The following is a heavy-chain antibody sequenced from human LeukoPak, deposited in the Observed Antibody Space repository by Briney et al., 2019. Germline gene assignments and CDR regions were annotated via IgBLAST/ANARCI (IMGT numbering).Heavy chain of an antibody. CDR2: IYPGDSDT. J-gene: IGHJ4*02. Sequence: AGESLKISCKGSGYSFTSHWIGWVRQMPGKGLEWMGIIYPGDSDTRYSPSFQGQVTISADKSISTAYLQWSSLKASDTAMYYCARLTYYYDSSGPRFDYWGQGTLVTVSS. CDR1: GYSFTSHW. CDR3: ARLTYYYDSSGPRFDY. V-gene: IGHV5-51*01. D-gene: IGHD3-22*01.